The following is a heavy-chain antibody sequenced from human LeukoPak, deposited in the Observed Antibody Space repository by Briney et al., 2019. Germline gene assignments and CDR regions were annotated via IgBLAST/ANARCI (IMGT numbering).Heavy chain of an antibody. V-gene: IGHV1-69*05. Sequence: SVKVSCKASGGTFSSYAISWVRQAPGQGLEWMGGIIPIFGTANYAQKFQGRVTITTDESTSTAYMELSSLRSEDTAVYYCARAFIRYFDWLLIWGQGTLVAVSS. J-gene: IGHJ4*02. CDR1: GGTFSSYA. CDR3: ARAFIRYFDWLLI. CDR2: IIPIFGTA. D-gene: IGHD3-9*01.